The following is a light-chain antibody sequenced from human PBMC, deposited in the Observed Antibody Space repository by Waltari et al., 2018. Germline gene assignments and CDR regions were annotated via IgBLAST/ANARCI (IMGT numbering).Light chain of an antibody. J-gene: IGLJ3*02. V-gene: IGLV2-11*01. CDR1: SGDVGGNNY. Sequence: QSALTQPRSVSGSPGQSVTISCTGTSGDVGGNNYVSWYQQHPGNAPKVIIDDLSRRPSGGPDRFAGSRSANTASLTISGLQAEDEADYYCCSYAGSYTWVFGGGTKVTVL. CDR2: DLS. CDR3: CSYAGSYTWV.